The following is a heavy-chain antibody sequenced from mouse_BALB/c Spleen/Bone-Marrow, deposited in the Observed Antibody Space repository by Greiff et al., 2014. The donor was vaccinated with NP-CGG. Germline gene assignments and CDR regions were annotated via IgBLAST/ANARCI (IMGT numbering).Heavy chain of an antibody. V-gene: IGHV14-3*02. D-gene: IGHD4-1*01. CDR1: GFNIKDTY. CDR2: IDPANGNT. J-gene: IGHJ4*01. CDR3: ARWEYYAMDY. Sequence: EVKLQESGAELVKPGASVKLSCTPSGFNIKDTYMHWVKQRPEQGLEWIGRIDPANGNTKYDPKFQGKATITADTSPNTAYLQLSSLTSEDTAVYYCARWEYYAMDYWGQGTSVTVSS.